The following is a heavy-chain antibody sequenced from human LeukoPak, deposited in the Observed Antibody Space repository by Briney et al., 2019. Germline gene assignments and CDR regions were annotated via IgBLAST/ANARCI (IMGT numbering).Heavy chain of an antibody. V-gene: IGHV4-30-4*01. J-gene: IGHJ2*01. Sequence: SQTLSLTCTVSGGSISSGDYYWSWIRQPPGKGLEWIGYIYYSGSTYYNPSLKSRVTISVDTSKNQSSLKLSSVTAEDTAVYYCARDPGGWNFDLWGRGTLVTVSS. CDR1: GGSISSGDYY. CDR3: ARDPGGWNFDL. CDR2: IYYSGST. D-gene: IGHD3-10*01.